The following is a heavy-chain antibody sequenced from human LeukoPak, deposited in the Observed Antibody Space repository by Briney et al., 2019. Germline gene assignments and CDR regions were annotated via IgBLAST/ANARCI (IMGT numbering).Heavy chain of an antibody. CDR1: GGAISNYY. Sequence: SETLSLTCTLSGGAISNYYWGWIRQPPGEGLEWIGYIYYSGRTNYNASLKSRVTISPDTSKNQFSLMLTSVTAADTAVYFCARRGGTYQYYFDYWGQGTLVTVP. CDR2: IYYSGRT. V-gene: IGHV4-59*08. D-gene: IGHD2-2*01. J-gene: IGHJ4*02. CDR3: ARRGGTYQYYFDY.